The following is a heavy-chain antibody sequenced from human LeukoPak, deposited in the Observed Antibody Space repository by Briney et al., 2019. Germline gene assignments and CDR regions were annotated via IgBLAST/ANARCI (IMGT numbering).Heavy chain of an antibody. CDR1: GFSFSIYA. CDR3: AKRSRLRLGELLDY. V-gene: IGHV3-23*01. Sequence: PGGSLRLSCAASGFSFSIYAMSWVRQAPGKGLEWVSAISGSGGSTYYADSVKGRFTISRDNSKNTLYLQMNSLRAEDTAVYYCAKRSRLRLGELLDYWGQGTLVILSS. J-gene: IGHJ4*02. CDR2: ISGSGGST. D-gene: IGHD3-16*01.